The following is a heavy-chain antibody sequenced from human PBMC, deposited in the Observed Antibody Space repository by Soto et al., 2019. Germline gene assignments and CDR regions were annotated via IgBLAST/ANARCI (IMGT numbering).Heavy chain of an antibody. V-gene: IGHV3-23*01. Sequence: EVRLLESGGGLVQPGGHLRLSCAASGFTFSSYAMSWVRQAPGKGLEWVSTSIGSGGRANYADSVKGRFTISRDSSKNTLYLQMNSLRADDTAVYYCARHILITILGYYYGMDVWGQGTTVTVSS. CDR1: GFTFSSYA. CDR3: ARHILITILGYYYGMDV. J-gene: IGHJ6*01. CDR2: SIGSGGRA. D-gene: IGHD3-9*01.